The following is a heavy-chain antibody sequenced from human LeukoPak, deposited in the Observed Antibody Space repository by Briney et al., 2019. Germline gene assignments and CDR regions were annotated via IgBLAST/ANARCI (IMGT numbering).Heavy chain of an antibody. D-gene: IGHD2-8*02. J-gene: IGHJ5*02. Sequence: GGSLRLSCAASGFTFSNYWMHWVRQAPGKGLVWVSRINSDGSSTSYADSVKGRFTISRDNAKNSLYLQMNSLRADDTALYYCAKDTGRALFGVNWFDPWGQGTLVTVSS. CDR1: GFTFSNYW. V-gene: IGHV3-74*01. CDR2: INSDGSST. CDR3: AKDTGRALFGVNWFDP.